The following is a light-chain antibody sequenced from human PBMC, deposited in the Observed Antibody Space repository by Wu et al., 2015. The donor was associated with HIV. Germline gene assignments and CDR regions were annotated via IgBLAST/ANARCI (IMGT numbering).Light chain of an antibody. J-gene: IGKJ1*01. Sequence: EIVLTQSPVTLSLSPGERATLSCRASQSVGIYLAWFQQKPGQAPRLLMYDASKRATDIPVRFSGSGSGTDFTLTIDSLEPEDFAVYYCQQRGDTPRTFGRGTRVE. V-gene: IGKV3-11*01. CDR2: DAS. CDR3: QQRGDTPRT. CDR1: QSVGIY.